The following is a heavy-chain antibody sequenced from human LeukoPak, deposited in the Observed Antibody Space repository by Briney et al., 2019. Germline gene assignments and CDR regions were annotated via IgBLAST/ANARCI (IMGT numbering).Heavy chain of an antibody. CDR3: ARSSSSWSDPYYYYYYYMDV. CDR2: IYYSGST. Sequence: SETLSLTCTVSGGPISSYYWSWIRQPPGKGLEWIGYIYYSGSTNYNPSLKSRVTISVDTSKNQFSLKLSSVTAADTAVYYCARSSSSWSDPYYYYYYYMDVWGKGTTVTVSS. J-gene: IGHJ6*03. D-gene: IGHD6-13*01. V-gene: IGHV4-59*01. CDR1: GGPISSYY.